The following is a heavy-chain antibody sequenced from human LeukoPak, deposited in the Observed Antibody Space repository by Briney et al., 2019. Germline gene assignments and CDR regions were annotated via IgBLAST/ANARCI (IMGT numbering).Heavy chain of an antibody. CDR3: ARESNGDYGNTFDI. CDR2: ISANGGST. V-gene: IGHV3-64*01. J-gene: IGHJ3*02. CDR1: GFTFSSYS. D-gene: IGHD4-17*01. Sequence: GGSLRLSCAASGFTFSSYSMHWVRQAPGKGLKYVSAISANGGSTYYANSVKGRFTISRDNSKNTLYLQMGSLRAEDMAVYYCARESNGDYGNTFDIWGQGAEVNVSS.